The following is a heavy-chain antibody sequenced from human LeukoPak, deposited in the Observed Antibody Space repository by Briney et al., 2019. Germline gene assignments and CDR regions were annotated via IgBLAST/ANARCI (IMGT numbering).Heavy chain of an antibody. J-gene: IGHJ4*02. D-gene: IGHD3-22*01. V-gene: IGHV3-20*04. CDR2: INWNGGNT. CDR3: ARESYYDSSGHDY. CDR1: GFTFDDYG. Sequence: GGSLRLSCAASGFTFDDYGMSWVRQAPGKGLEWVSGINWNGGNTGYSDSVKGRFTISRDNAKNSLYLQMDSLRAEDTAVYYCARESYYDSSGHDYWGQGTLVTVSS.